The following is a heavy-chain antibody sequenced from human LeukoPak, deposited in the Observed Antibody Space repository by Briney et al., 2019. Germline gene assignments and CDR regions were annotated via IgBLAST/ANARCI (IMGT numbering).Heavy chain of an antibody. CDR3: ARDYNSWGIAAAADY. CDR1: GGTFSSYA. CDR2: IIPILGIA. J-gene: IGHJ4*02. D-gene: IGHD6-13*01. Sequence: ASVKVSCKASGGTFSSYAISWVRQAPGQGLEWMGRIIPILGIANYAQKFQGRVTITADKSTSTAYMELSNLRSEDTAVYYCARDYNSWGIAAAADYWGQGTLVTVSS. V-gene: IGHV1-69*04.